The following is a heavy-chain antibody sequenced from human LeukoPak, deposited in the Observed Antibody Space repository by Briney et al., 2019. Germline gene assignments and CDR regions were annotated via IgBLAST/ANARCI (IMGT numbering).Heavy chain of an antibody. CDR1: GIIFHDYG. V-gene: IGHV3-9*01. Sequence: GRSLRLSCAASGIIFHDYGMHWVRQAPGKGLEWVSSISWNSNTIAYGETVRGRFTISRDNPKNSLYLQVNSLRIEDTAFYYCAKFKRAGQQLGGHAFDLWGQGTLVTVSS. CDR2: ISWNSNTI. D-gene: IGHD6-13*01. J-gene: IGHJ3*01. CDR3: AKFKRAGQQLGGHAFDL.